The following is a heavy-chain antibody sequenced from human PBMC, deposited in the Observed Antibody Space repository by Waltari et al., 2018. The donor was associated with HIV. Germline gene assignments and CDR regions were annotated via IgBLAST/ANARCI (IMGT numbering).Heavy chain of an antibody. CDR2: INTDGSST. V-gene: IGHV3-74*01. D-gene: IGHD3-3*01. Sequence: EVQVVESGGGLVQPGGTLRLSCAASGFTFSSSWMHWVRQVPGKGLEWFSRINTDGSSTSYADSVEGRCTISRDNAKNTLFLQLYSLRAEDTAVYYCATSVESYDFWSGAYYFDYWGQGTLVTVSS. J-gene: IGHJ4*02. CDR3: ATSVESYDFWSGAYYFDY. CDR1: GFTFSSSW.